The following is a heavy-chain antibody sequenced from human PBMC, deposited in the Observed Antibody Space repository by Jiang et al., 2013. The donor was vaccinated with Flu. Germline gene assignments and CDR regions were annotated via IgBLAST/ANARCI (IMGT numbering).Heavy chain of an antibody. V-gene: IGHV4-59*01. CDR1: GGSSSGYY. CDR3: ARGRLEAAGAGGWFDP. J-gene: IGHJ5*02. D-gene: IGHD6-13*01. CDR2: IYYTGTT. Sequence: GPGLVKPSETLSLTCTVSGGSSSGYYWSWIRQPPGKGLDWIGSIYYTGTTNYNPSLKSRVTIPVDTSKNQFSLKLSSMTAADTAVYYCARGRLEAAGAGGWFDPWGQGTLVTVSS.